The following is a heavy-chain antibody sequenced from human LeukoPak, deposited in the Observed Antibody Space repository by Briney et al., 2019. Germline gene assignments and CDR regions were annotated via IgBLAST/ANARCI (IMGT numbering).Heavy chain of an antibody. J-gene: IGHJ5*02. V-gene: IGHV4-59*01. D-gene: IGHD1-1*01. Sequence: SETLSLTCTVSGGSISAYYWSWIRQPPGKGLEWIGYIHYSGTTNYYPSLKSRVTIALDTSKNQFSLKLNSVTAADTAAYYCAREGTAGTNLNWFDPWGQGTLVTASS. CDR1: GGSISAYY. CDR2: IHYSGTT. CDR3: AREGTAGTNLNWFDP.